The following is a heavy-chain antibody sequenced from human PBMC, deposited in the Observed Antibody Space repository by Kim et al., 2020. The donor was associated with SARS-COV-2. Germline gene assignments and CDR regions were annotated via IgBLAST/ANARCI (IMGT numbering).Heavy chain of an antibody. Sequence: GGSLRLSCAASGFTFSNYAMCWVRQAPGRGLEWVSGSSGSGGITHYADSVKGRFTISRDNSKNTLFLQMNSLRTEDTAVNYCSKGTRGYNYGIFDYWGQGTLVTVSS. CDR3: SKGTRGYNYGIFDY. D-gene: IGHD5-18*01. CDR1: GFTFSNYA. CDR2: SSGSGGIT. V-gene: IGHV3-23*01. J-gene: IGHJ4*02.